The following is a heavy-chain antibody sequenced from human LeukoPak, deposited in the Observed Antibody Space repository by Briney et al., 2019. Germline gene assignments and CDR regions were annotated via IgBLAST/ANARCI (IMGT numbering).Heavy chain of an antibody. CDR2: IYYTGIT. V-gene: IGHV4-59*01. CDR3: ARDRPGGSTLDY. CDR1: GGSISRDY. D-gene: IGHD2-15*01. Sequence: SETLSLTCTVSGGSISRDYWSWIRQPPGKGLEWIGYIYYTGITNYNPSLKSRVTISVDTSKNQFSLKLSSVTAADTAVYYCARDRPGGSTLDYWGQGTLVTVSS. J-gene: IGHJ4*02.